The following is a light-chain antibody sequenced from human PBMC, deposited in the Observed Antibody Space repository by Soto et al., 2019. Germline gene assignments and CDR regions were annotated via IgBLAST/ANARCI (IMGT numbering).Light chain of an antibody. V-gene: IGLV2-8*01. CDR1: SSDVGGYNY. J-gene: IGLJ2*01. Sequence: QSALTQPPSAAGSPGQSVTISCTGTSSDVGGYNYVSWYQQHPGKAPKLMIYEVSERPSGVPDRFSGSKSGNTASLTVSGLQAEDEAPDYCSSYAASNTFIFGGGTKLTVL. CDR2: EVS. CDR3: SSYAASNTFI.